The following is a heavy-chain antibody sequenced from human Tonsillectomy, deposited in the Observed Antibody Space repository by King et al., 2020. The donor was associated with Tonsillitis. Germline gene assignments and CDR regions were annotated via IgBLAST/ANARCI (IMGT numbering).Heavy chain of an antibody. V-gene: IGHV3-74*01. CDR1: GFNLRNYW. J-gene: IGHJ3*01. CDR3: TRDQAYSDPFDV. CDR2: SILEVTMT. Sequence: VQLVESGGGLVQPGGSLRLSCASSGFNLRNYWMHWVRQAPGKGLVWVSRSILEVTMTPYAAYAGCRFTISRDNVRNTLSLQMNSLTAEDSAVYYCTRDQAYSDPFDVWGQGTRVTV. D-gene: IGHD2-15*01.